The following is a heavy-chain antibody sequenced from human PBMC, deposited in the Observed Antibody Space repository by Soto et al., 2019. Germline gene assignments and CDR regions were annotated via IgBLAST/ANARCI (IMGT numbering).Heavy chain of an antibody. J-gene: IGHJ4*02. CDR2: IYYSGST. CDR3: ARAVVVPAASLYYFDY. Sequence: QVQLQESGPGLVKPSETLSLTCTVSGGSISSYYWSWIRQPPGKGLEWIGYIYYSGSTNYNPSLKSRVTRSVDTSKNQFSLKLSYLTAADKAVYYCARAVVVPAASLYYFDYWGQGTLVTVSS. CDR1: GGSISSYY. V-gene: IGHV4-59*01. D-gene: IGHD2-2*01.